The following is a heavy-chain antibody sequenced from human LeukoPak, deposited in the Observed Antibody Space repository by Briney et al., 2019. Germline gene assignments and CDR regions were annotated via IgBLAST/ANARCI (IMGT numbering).Heavy chain of an antibody. J-gene: IGHJ4*02. D-gene: IGHD6-6*01. CDR2: ISRSGFST. Sequence: GGSLRLSCAASGFTFTSLPLHWVRQAPGKGLEWVSGISRSGFSTDYADSVKGRFTTSRDKSKNTLYLQMNSLRAEDTAVYYCAKDKYSSSSGGFDYWGQGTLVTVSS. V-gene: IGHV3-23*01. CDR3: AKDKYSSSSGGFDY. CDR1: GFTFTSLP.